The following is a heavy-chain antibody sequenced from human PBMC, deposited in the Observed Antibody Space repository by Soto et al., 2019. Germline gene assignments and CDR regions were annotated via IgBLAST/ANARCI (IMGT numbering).Heavy chain of an antibody. V-gene: IGHV4-39*01. CDR1: GGSISSSSYY. CDR3: ASPDSGYDFPHYYYYGMDV. J-gene: IGHJ6*02. CDR2: IYYSGST. Sequence: QLQLQESGPGLVKPSETLSLTCTVSGGSISSSSYYWGWIRQPPGKGLEWIGSIYYSGSTYYNPSLKSRVTISVDTSKNQFSLKLSSVTAADTAVYYCASPDSGYDFPHYYYYGMDVWGQGTTVTVSS. D-gene: IGHD5-12*01.